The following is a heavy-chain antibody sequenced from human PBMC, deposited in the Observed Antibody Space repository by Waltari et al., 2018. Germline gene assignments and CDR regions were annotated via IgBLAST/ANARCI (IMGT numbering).Heavy chain of an antibody. V-gene: IGHV4-34*01. Sequence: QVQLQQWGAGLLKPSETLSLTCAVYGGSFSGYYWSWIRQPPGKGLEWIGEINHSGSTNYNPSLKSRVTISVDTSKNQFSLKLSSVTAADTAVYYCARDPSGYYYYYMDVWGKGTTVTVSS. CDR3: ARDPSGYYYYYMDV. CDR1: GGSFSGYY. J-gene: IGHJ6*03. CDR2: INHSGST.